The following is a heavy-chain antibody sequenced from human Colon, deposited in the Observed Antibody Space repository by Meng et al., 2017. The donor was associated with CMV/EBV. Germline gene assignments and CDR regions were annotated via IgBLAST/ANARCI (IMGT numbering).Heavy chain of an antibody. CDR2: IYYSEST. CDR3: ARIAYYDIVTGYPYFDY. Sequence: SISSGNYYWSWIRQPPGKSLEWIGHIYYSESTYHNPSLKSRVTISVDTSTNHFSLKLTSVTAADTAVYYCARIAYYDIVTGYPYFDYWGQGTLVTVSS. D-gene: IGHD3-9*01. J-gene: IGHJ4*02. CDR1: SISSGNYY. V-gene: IGHV4-30-4*01.